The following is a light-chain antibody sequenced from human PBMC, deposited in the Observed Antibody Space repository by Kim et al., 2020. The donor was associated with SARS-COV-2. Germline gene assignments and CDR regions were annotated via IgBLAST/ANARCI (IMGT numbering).Light chain of an antibody. CDR3: LQYTDFPWT. CDR2: AAS. Sequence: ASVGDRVTITCRASQDITNDLGWYQQKPGESPKRLIYAASNLQSGVPSRFSGSGSGTEFTLTISSLQPEDFATYYCLQYTDFPWTFGQGTKVEIK. J-gene: IGKJ1*01. V-gene: IGKV1-17*01. CDR1: QDITND.